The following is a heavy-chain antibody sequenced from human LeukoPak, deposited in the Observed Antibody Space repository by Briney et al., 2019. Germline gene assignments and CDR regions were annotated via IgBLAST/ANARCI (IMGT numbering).Heavy chain of an antibody. CDR1: GYTFTSYA. J-gene: IGHJ4*02. CDR3: ARDLPVWGSYRPFYY. Sequence: ASVKVSCKASGYTFTSYATNWVRQAPGQGLEWMGWINTNTGNPTYAQGFTGRFVFSLDTSVSTAYLQISSLKAEDTAVYYCARDLPVWGSYRPFYYWGQGTLVTVSS. CDR2: INTNTGNP. V-gene: IGHV7-4-1*02. D-gene: IGHD3-16*02.